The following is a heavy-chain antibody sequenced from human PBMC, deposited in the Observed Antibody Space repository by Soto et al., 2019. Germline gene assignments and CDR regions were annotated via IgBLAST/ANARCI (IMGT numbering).Heavy chain of an antibody. CDR3: ARVLAVAGTLXFDY. D-gene: IGHD6-19*01. Sequence: GGSLRLSCAASDSTFRTYGMNWLRQAPGKGLEWVSSIDSSGTYKYYADSVKGRFTISRDNSKNTLYLQLNSLRAEDTAVYYCARVLAVAGTLXFDYWGQGTLVTVSS. J-gene: IGHJ4*02. V-gene: IGHV3-21*01. CDR2: IDSSGTYK. CDR1: DSTFRTYG.